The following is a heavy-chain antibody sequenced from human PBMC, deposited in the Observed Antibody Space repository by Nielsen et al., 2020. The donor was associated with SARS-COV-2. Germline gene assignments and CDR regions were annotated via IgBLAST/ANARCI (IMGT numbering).Heavy chain of an antibody. CDR1: GDSLITSSYY. J-gene: IGHJ4*02. D-gene: IGHD3-10*01. V-gene: IGHV4-39*07. CDR2: VFYSGTT. CDR3: AREVAGDDFDS. Sequence: SETLSLTCTVSGDSLITSSYYWAWIRQTPGKGLEWVGSVFYSGTTLYNPSLKSRATVSIDTSKNQFSLKLGSVTAADTAVYYCAREVAGDDFDSWGQGTVVTVSS.